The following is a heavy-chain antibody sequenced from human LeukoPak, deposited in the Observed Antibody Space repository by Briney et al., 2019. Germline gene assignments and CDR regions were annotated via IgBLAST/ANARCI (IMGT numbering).Heavy chain of an antibody. CDR1: GGTLSSYA. CDR2: IIPIFGTA. D-gene: IGHD1-26*01. V-gene: IGHV1-69*05. CDR3: ASGTSSGSLRC. J-gene: IGHJ4*02. Sequence: ASVKVSCKASGGTLSSYAISWVRQAPGQGLEWMGRIIPIFGTANYAQKFQGRVTITTDESTSTAYMELSSLRSEDTAVYYCASGTSSGSLRCWGQGTLVTVSS.